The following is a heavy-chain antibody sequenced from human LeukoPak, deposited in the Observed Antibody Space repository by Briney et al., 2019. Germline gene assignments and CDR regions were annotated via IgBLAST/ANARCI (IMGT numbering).Heavy chain of an antibody. CDR3: AKDWVYCSSTSCYDS. CDR1: GFTVSSNY. V-gene: IGHV3-53*05. D-gene: IGHD2-2*01. CDR2: IYSGGST. J-gene: IGHJ4*02. Sequence: GGSLRLSCAASGFTVSSNYMSWVRQAPGKGLEWVSVIYSGGSTYYADSVKGRFTISRDNSKNTLYLQMNSLRAEDTAVYYCAKDWVYCSSTSCYDSWGQGTLVTVSS.